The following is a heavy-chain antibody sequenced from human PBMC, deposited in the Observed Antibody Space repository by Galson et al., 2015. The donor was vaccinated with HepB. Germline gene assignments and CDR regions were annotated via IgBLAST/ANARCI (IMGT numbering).Heavy chain of an antibody. CDR2: ISSNGVTT. CDR3: VKASQLYSINWRLDS. D-gene: IGHD6-13*01. Sequence: SLRLSCAASGFTFSSSAMQWVRQAPGKELQYVSAISSNGVTTYYADSVKGRFTISRDNSKNTLYLQMSRLRPDDTAVFYCVKASQLYSINWRLDSWGQGTLVTVSS. CDR1: GFTFSSSA. J-gene: IGHJ4*02. V-gene: IGHV3-64D*06.